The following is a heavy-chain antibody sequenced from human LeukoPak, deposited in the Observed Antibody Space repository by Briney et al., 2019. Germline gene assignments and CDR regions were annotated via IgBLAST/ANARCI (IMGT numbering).Heavy chain of an antibody. D-gene: IGHD4-11*01. Sequence: GGSLRLSCAASGFTFSSYAMSWVRQAPGKGLEWVSAISGSGGSTYYADSVKGRFTISRDNSKNTLYLQMNSLRAEDTAVYYCAKDVDYSNSSPASVRDYWGQGTLVTVSS. CDR3: AKDVDYSNSSPASVRDY. V-gene: IGHV3-23*01. J-gene: IGHJ4*02. CDR1: GFTFSSYA. CDR2: ISGSGGST.